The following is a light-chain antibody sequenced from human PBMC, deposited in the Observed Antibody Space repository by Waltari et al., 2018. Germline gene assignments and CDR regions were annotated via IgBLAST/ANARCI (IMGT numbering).Light chain of an antibody. CDR2: AAS. Sequence: DIQMTQSPPSLSASVGDRVSITCRASQSITNYLNWYQQKPGKAPKVLIYAASSLQSGVPSRFSGSGSGTDFTLTISSLQPEESATYYCQQSYTTPRTFGQGTKVEIK. V-gene: IGKV1-39*01. CDR3: QQSYTTPRT. J-gene: IGKJ1*01. CDR1: QSITNY.